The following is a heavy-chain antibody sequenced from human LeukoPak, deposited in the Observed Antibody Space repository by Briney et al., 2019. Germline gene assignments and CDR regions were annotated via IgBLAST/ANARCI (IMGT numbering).Heavy chain of an antibody. CDR3: ARSYYYDSSGLSSYFDY. J-gene: IGHJ4*02. CDR1: GGTFSSYA. D-gene: IGHD3-22*01. Sequence: ASVKVSCKASGGTFSSYAISWVRQAPGQGLEWMGGIIPIFGTANYAQKFQGRVTITADESTSTAYTELSSLRSEDTAVYYCARSYYYDSSGLSSYFDYWGQGTLVTVSS. CDR2: IIPIFGTA. V-gene: IGHV1-69*01.